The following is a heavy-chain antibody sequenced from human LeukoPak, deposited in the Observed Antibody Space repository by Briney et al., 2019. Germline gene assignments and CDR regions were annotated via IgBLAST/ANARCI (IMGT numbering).Heavy chain of an antibody. CDR3: ARDNIPYYYDSSDYSRGIAFDI. D-gene: IGHD3-22*01. CDR1: GFTFSSYS. Sequence: PGGSLRLSCAASGFTFSSYSMNWVRQAPGKGLEWVSSISSSSSYIYYADSVKGRFTISMDNAKNSLYLQMNSLRAEDTAVYYCARDNIPYYYDSSDYSRGIAFDIWGQGTMVTVSS. J-gene: IGHJ3*02. V-gene: IGHV3-21*01. CDR2: ISSSSSYI.